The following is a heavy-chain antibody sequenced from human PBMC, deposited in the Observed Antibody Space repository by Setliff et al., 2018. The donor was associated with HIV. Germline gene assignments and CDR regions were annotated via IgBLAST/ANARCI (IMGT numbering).Heavy chain of an antibody. CDR1: GFSLTTSGIR. J-gene: IGHJ6*03. D-gene: IGHD3-22*01. Sequence: SGPTLVNPTQTLTLTCTSSGFSLTTSGIRVTWVRQPPGKALEWLARIDWEDDKFYSTSLKTRLTISKDTSKNQVVLTMTNMGPLDTATYFCARETYYYDSSGYYPSEYMDVWGKGTTVTVSS. V-gene: IGHV2-70*04. CDR3: ARETYYYDSSGYYPSEYMDV. CDR2: IDWEDDK.